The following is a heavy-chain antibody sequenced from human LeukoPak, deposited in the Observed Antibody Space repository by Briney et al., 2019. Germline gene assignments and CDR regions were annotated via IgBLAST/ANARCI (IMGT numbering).Heavy chain of an antibody. J-gene: IGHJ4*02. V-gene: IGHV3-73*01. Sequence: GGSLRLSCAASGFTFSDSAMHWVRQASGKGLEWVGRIRTKRNNYATAYAASVRGRFTISRGDSKNTAFLQMSSLKTEDTAVYYCTGRDDYGDYWGQGIVVTVSS. CDR2: IRTKRNNYAT. D-gene: IGHD5-24*01. CDR1: GFTFSDSA. CDR3: TGRDDYGDY.